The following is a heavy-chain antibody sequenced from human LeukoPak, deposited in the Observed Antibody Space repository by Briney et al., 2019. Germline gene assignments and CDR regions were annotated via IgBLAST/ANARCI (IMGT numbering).Heavy chain of an antibody. CDR1: GGSISSADYY. D-gene: IGHD4-17*01. Sequence: PSEALSLTCTVSGGSISSADYYWSWMRQPPGKGLEWIGYIYYSGSSYNNPSLKSRVTMSVDTSKNQFSLKLSSVTAADTALYYCASLNGDPSYWSFDLWGRGTLVTVSS. CDR2: IYYSGSS. V-gene: IGHV4-30-4*01. CDR3: ASLNGDPSYWSFDL. J-gene: IGHJ2*01.